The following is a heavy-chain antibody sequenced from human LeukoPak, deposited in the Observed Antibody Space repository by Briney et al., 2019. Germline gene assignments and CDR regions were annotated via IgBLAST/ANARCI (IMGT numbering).Heavy chain of an antibody. CDR1: GGSISSGSYY. CDR2: IYTSGST. V-gene: IGHV4-61*02. J-gene: IGHJ3*02. CDR3: ARERGRLVGATTEWYDAFDI. D-gene: IGHD1-26*01. Sequence: SETLSLTCTVSGGSISSGSYYWSWIRQPAGTGLEWIGRIYTSGSTNYNPSLESRVTISVDTSKNQFPLKLSSVTAADTAVYYCARERGRLVGATTEWYDAFDIWGQGTMVTVSS.